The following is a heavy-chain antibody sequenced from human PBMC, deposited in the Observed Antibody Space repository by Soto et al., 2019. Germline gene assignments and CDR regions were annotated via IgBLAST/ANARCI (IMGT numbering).Heavy chain of an antibody. CDR1: GYTFTSYG. CDR2: ISAYNGNT. Sequence: QVQLVQSGAEVKKPGASVKVSCKASGYTFTSYGISWVRQAPGQGLEWMGWISAYNGNTNYAQKLQGRVTMTPDXSXSXXYRELRSLRSDDTAVYYCARASCSGGSCYSYYFDYWGQGTLVTVSS. CDR3: ARASCSGGSCYSYYFDY. V-gene: IGHV1-18*01. D-gene: IGHD2-15*01. J-gene: IGHJ4*02.